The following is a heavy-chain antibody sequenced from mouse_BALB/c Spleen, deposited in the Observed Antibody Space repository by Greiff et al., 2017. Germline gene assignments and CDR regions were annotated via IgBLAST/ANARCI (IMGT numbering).Heavy chain of an antibody. Sequence: DVKLVESGGGLVQPGGSRKLSCAASGFTFSSFGMHWVRQAPEKGLEWVAYISSGSSTIYYADTVKGRFTISRDNPKNTLFLQMTSLRSEDTAMYYCAKAYYGNPYAMDYWGQGTSVTVSS. CDR1: GFTFSSFG. V-gene: IGHV5-17*02. D-gene: IGHD2-10*01. J-gene: IGHJ4*01. CDR2: ISSGSSTI. CDR3: AKAYYGNPYAMDY.